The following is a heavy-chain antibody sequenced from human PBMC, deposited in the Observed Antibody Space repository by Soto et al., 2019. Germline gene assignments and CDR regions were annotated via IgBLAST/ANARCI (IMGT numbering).Heavy chain of an antibody. CDR1: GYPFTSAG. J-gene: IGHJ4*02. CDR3: ARDLDISVSYYTDY. Sequence: QVQLVQSGAEVKKPGASVKVSCKASGYPFTSAGISWVRQAPGQELEWMGWIRVYNDNTNYAQKFQGRVIMTTDTSTTTAYMEMRSLTSDDTAVYYCARDLDISVSYYTDYWGQGTLVTVS. CDR2: IRVYNDNT. V-gene: IGHV1-18*01. D-gene: IGHD3-10*01.